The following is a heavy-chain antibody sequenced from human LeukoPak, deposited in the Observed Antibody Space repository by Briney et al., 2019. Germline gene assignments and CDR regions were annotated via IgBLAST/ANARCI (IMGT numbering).Heavy chain of an antibody. V-gene: IGHV3-23*01. J-gene: IGHJ4*02. CDR3: GKAQSGSYYRSGLDY. CDR1: EFTFSSYA. Sequence: PGGSLRLSCAASEFTFSSYAMSWVRQAPGKGLEWVSAISGSGGSTYYADSVKGRFTISRDNSKNTLYLQMSSLIAEDTAVYYCGKAQSGSYYRSGLDYWGQGTLVTVSS. D-gene: IGHD1-26*01. CDR2: ISGSGGST.